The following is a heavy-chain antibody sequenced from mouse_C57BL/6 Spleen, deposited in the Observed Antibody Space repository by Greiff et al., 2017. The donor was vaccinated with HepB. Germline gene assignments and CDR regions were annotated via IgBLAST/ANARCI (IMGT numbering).Heavy chain of an antibody. V-gene: IGHV1-54*01. Sequence: QVQLQQSGAELVRPGTSVKVSCKASGYAFTNYLIEWVKQRPGQGLEWIGVINPGSGGTNYNEKFKGKATLTADKSSSTAYMQLSSLTSEDSAVYFCGRSTVVDEDYFDYWGQGTTLTVSS. CDR3: GRSTVVDEDYFDY. J-gene: IGHJ2*01. CDR2: INPGSGGT. D-gene: IGHD1-1*01. CDR1: GYAFTNYL.